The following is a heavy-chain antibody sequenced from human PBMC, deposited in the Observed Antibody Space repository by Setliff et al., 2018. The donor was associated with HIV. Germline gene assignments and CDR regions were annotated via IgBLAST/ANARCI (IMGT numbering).Heavy chain of an antibody. V-gene: IGHV2-5*01. Sequence: SGPTLVNPTQTLSLTCTFSGFSLSTSGVGVGWIRQPPGKALEWLALIYWNDDKRYSPSPKSRLTIRKDASKNQVVLTMTKMDPVDTGTYYCAQTTSFDFWTPGPMDVWGKGTTVTVSS. CDR1: GFSLSTSGVG. J-gene: IGHJ6*03. CDR3: AQTTSFDFWTPGPMDV. CDR2: IYWNDDK. D-gene: IGHD3-3*01.